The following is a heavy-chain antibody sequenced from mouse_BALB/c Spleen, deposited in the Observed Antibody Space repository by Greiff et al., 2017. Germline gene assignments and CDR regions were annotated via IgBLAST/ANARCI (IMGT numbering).Heavy chain of an antibody. Sequence: QVQLKESGAELARPGASVKLSCKASGYTFTSYWMQWVKQRPGQGLEWIGAIYPGDGDTRYTQKFKGKATLTADKSSSTAYMQLSSLASEDSAVYYCARRRDYDEGFAYWGQGTLVTVSA. CDR3: ARRRDYDEGFAY. V-gene: IGHV1-87*01. CDR1: GYTFTSYW. J-gene: IGHJ3*01. D-gene: IGHD2-4*01. CDR2: IYPGDGDT.